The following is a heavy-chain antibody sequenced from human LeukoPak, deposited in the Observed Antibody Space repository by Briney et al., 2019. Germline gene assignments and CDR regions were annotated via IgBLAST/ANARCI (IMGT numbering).Heavy chain of an antibody. CDR3: ARALRVVRGVLDY. Sequence: PGGSLRLSCAASGFTFSSYAMHWVRQAPGKGLEWVAVISYDGSNKYYADSVKGRFTISRDNSKNTLYLQMNSLRAEDTAVYYCARALRVVRGVLDYWGQGTLVTVSS. J-gene: IGHJ4*02. CDR1: GFTFSSYA. CDR2: ISYDGSNK. V-gene: IGHV3-30-3*01. D-gene: IGHD3-10*01.